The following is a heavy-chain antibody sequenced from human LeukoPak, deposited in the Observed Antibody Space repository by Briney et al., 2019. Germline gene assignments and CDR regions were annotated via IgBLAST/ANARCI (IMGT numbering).Heavy chain of an antibody. CDR3: ARGNKGYCSSTSCFPMDV. CDR1: GFTFSSYA. J-gene: IGHJ6*03. D-gene: IGHD2-2*01. Sequence: GGSLRLSCAASGFTFSSYAMSWVRQAPGKGLEWVSAISGSGGSTYYADSVKGRFTISRDNAKNSLYLQMNSLRAEDTAVYYCARGNKGYCSSTSCFPMDVWGKGTTVTVSS. CDR2: ISGSGGST. V-gene: IGHV3-23*01.